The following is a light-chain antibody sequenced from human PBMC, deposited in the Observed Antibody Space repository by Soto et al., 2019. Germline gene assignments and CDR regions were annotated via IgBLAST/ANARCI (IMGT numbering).Light chain of an antibody. J-gene: IGKJ5*01. CDR3: QQLNTYPIT. CDR1: QGISNY. V-gene: IGKV1-9*01. Sequence: EIQLTQAPSFLSASVGDRVTITCRASQGISNYLVWYQQRPGKAPKLLIYAASTLQSGVPSRFSGSGSGTEFTLTISSLQPEDFATYYCQQLNTYPITFGLGTRLEIK. CDR2: AAS.